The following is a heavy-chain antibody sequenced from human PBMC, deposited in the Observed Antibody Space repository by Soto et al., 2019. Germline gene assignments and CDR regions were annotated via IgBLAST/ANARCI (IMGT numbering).Heavy chain of an antibody. CDR3: ARGKRITMIVVGQGAFDI. Sequence: LSLTCAVYGGSFSGYYWSWIRQPPGKGLEWIGEINHSGSTNYNPSLKSRVTISVDTSKNQFSLKLSSVTAADTAVYYCARGKRITMIVVGQGAFDIWGQGTMVTVSS. V-gene: IGHV4-34*01. CDR2: INHSGST. D-gene: IGHD3-22*01. CDR1: GGSFSGYY. J-gene: IGHJ3*02.